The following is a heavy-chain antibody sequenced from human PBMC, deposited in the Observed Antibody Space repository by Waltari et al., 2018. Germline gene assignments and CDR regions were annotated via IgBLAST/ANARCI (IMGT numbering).Heavy chain of an antibody. V-gene: IGHV3-23*01. Sequence: EVQLLESGGGWVQPGGSLRRSCAASGFTFSSYAMSWVRQAPGKGLEWVSAISVSSGSTYDAHSLKGLFTISRDNSKNTLYLQMNSLRAEDTAVYYCAKDFWYSSGWYYSYYGMDVWGQGTTVTVSS. CDR2: ISVSSGST. D-gene: IGHD6-19*01. CDR1: GFTFSSYA. J-gene: IGHJ6*02. CDR3: AKDFWYSSGWYYSYYGMDV.